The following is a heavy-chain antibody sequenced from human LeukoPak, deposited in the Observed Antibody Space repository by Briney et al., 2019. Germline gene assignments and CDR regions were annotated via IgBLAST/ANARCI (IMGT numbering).Heavy chain of an antibody. J-gene: IGHJ4*02. D-gene: IGHD3/OR15-3a*01. V-gene: IGHV3-15*01. CDR1: GFTFSNAW. Sequence: GGSLRLSCAASGFTFSNAWMSWVRQAPGKGLECVGRIKRKGDDGTIDYAAPVKGKLTISRDDSKNTLYLQMNSLKSEDTAVYYCTAGTGRSDFDYWGQGTLVTVSS. CDR2: IKRKGDDGTI. CDR3: TAGTGRSDFDY.